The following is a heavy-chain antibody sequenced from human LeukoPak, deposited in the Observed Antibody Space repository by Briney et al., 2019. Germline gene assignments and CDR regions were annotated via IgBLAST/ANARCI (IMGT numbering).Heavy chain of an antibody. CDR2: ISSSSSYI. D-gene: IGHD2-8*02. J-gene: IGHJ4*02. Sequence: GGSLRLSCAASGFTFSSYSMNWVRQAPGKGLEWVSSISSSSSYIYYADSVKGRFTISRDSAKNSLYLQMNSLRAEDTAVYYCAREGDWWKPFDFWGQGTLVTVSS. V-gene: IGHV3-21*01. CDR1: GFTFSSYS. CDR3: AREGDWWKPFDF.